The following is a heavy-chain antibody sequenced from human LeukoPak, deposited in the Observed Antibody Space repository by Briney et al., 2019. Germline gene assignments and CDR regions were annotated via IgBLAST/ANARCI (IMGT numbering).Heavy chain of an antibody. D-gene: IGHD3-22*01. V-gene: IGHV4-38-2*02. CDR2: IYHSGST. CDR3: ASHPHYYDSSGYRFDY. Sequence: PSETLSLTCTVSGYSISSGYYWGWIRQPPGKGLEWIGSIYHSGSTYYNPSLKSRVTISVDTSKNQFSLKLSSVTAADTAVYYCASHPHYYDSSGYRFDYWGQGTLVTVSS. CDR1: GYSISSGYY. J-gene: IGHJ4*02.